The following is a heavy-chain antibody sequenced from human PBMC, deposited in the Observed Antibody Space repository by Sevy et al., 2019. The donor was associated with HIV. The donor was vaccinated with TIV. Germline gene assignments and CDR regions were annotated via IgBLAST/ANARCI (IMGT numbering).Heavy chain of an antibody. CDR1: GYTLTQLS. V-gene: IGHV1-24*01. Sequence: ASVKVSCKVSGYTLTQLSMHWVRQAPGKGLEWMGSFDPEDGETLYAQKFQGRVTMTEDTSTDTAYMELSSLRSEDTAIYYCATTKDSDESSCSPFDYWGQGTLVTVSS. D-gene: IGHD3-22*01. CDR2: FDPEDGET. J-gene: IGHJ4*02. CDR3: ATTKDSDESSCSPFDY.